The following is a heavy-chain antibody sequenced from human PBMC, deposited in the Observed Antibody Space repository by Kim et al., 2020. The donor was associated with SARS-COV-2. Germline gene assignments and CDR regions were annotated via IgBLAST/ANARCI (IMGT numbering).Heavy chain of an antibody. CDR3: ATRPCDGLYASSDY. CDR1: GFTLSTCA. Sequence: GGSLRLSCVASGFTLSTCAMTWVRQAPGKGLEWVSTISATSGITYYADSVKGRFTVSRDNSKNTLDLQMNSLRAEDTALYYCATRPCDGLYASSDYWGRGPGDTLS. V-gene: IGHV3-23*01. CDR2: ISATSGIT. J-gene: IGHJ4*02. D-gene: IGHD2-2*01.